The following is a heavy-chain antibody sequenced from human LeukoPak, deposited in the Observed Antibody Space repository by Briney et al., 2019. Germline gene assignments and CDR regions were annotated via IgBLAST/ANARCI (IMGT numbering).Heavy chain of an antibody. CDR3: ARDGGDDAFDI. CDR1: GFTFSSYW. J-gene: IGHJ3*02. CDR2: ITSDASST. D-gene: IGHD3-16*01. Sequence: PGGSLRLSCAASGFTFSSYWMHCVRQAPGKGLVWVSRITSDASSTSYADSVKGRFTITRDNAKNTLYLQMNSLRAEDTAVYYCARDGGDDAFDIWGQGTMVTVSS. V-gene: IGHV3-74*01.